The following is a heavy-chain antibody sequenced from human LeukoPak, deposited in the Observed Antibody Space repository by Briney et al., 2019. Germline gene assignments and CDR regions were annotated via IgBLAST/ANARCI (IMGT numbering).Heavy chain of an antibody. J-gene: IGHJ4*02. D-gene: IGHD3-10*01. CDR2: IRYDGSNK. Sequence: GGSLRLSCAASGFTFSSYGMHWVRQAPGKGLEWVAFIRYDGSNKYYADSVKGRFTISRDNAKNSLYVQMNSLRAEDTAVYYCAGGPGYWGQGTLVTVSS. CDR3: AGGPGY. CDR1: GFTFSSYG. V-gene: IGHV3-30*02.